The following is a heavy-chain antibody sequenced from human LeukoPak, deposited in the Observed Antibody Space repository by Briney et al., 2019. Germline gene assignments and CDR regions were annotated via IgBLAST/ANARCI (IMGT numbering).Heavy chain of an antibody. CDR2: SGSTI. Sequence: GGSLRLSCAASGFIFSNYAMTWVRQAPGKGLEWVSSSGSTIDYADSVKGRFTISRDNSKNTLYLQMNSLRAEDPAVYYCVRDSSFADYFTAFDYWGQGALVTVSS. D-gene: IGHD2/OR15-2a*01. CDR1: GFIFSNYA. V-gene: IGHV3-23*05. CDR3: VRDSSFADYFTAFDY. J-gene: IGHJ4*02.